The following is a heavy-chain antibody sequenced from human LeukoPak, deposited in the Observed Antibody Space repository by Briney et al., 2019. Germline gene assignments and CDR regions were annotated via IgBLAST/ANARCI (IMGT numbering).Heavy chain of an antibody. CDR1: GCTFSYYA. V-gene: IGHV3-30-3*01. CDR2: IPSDGSDK. J-gene: IGHJ3*02. D-gene: IGHD2-21*02. CDR3: AREGTARDAFDI. Sequence: PGGSLRLSCAASGCTFSYYAMHWVRQAPGKGLEWVAFIPSDGSDKYYADSMKGRFTISRDNSKNTLYLQMTSLRGEDTAMYYCAREGTARDAFDIWGQGTMVTVSS.